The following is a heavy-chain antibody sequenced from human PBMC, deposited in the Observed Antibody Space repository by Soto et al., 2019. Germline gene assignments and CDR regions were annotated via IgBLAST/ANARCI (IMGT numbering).Heavy chain of an antibody. CDR1: GGSISSTSYY. CDR3: ARDKITGLFDY. CDR2: IYYNGGT. Sequence: PSETLSLTCTVSGGSISSTSYYWGWIRQPPGKGLEWIGTIYYNGGTYYNPSLKSRVTISVDTSKNQFSLKLTSVTAADTAVYYCARDKITGLFDYWGQGTLVTVSS. V-gene: IGHV4-39*07. D-gene: IGHD2-8*02. J-gene: IGHJ4*02.